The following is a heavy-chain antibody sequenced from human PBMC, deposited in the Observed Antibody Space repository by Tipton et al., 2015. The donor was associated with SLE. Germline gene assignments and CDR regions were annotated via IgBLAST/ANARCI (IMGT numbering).Heavy chain of an antibody. V-gene: IGHV4-39*07. J-gene: IGHJ6*02. Sequence: TLSLTCTVSGASISSSPYYWGWIRQPPGKGLEWIGSIYHSGETYFSPSLKSRVTISLDTSRNQFSLKVRSLTAADTAVYYCARAPEGDLLGGMDVWGQGTPVTVSS. D-gene: IGHD3-16*01. CDR2: IYHSGET. CDR1: GASISSSPYY. CDR3: ARAPEGDLLGGMDV.